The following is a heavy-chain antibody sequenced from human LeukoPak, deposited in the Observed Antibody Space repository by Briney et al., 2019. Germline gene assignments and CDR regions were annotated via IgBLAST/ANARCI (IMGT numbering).Heavy chain of an antibody. J-gene: IGHJ5*02. CDR2: IYYSGST. Sequence: PSETLPLTCTGSGGSISSSSYYSGWIRQPPGKGLEWVGIIYYSGSTYYNPSLKSRVTISVDTSKNQFSLKLSSVTAADTAVYYCARDMMVRGVITDNWFDPWGQGTLVTVSS. D-gene: IGHD3-10*01. CDR3: ARDMMVRGVITDNWFDP. CDR1: GGSISSSSYY. V-gene: IGHV4-39*07.